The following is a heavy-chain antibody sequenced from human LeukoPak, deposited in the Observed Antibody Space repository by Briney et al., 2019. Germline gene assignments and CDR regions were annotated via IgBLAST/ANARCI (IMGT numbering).Heavy chain of an antibody. Sequence: PGGSLRLSCAASGFAFSSYWMFWVRQAPGKGLLWISQVNTDGASTTYGDSAKGRFTISRDNAKNSLFLQMNSLRVEDTATYYCARGTATMAGIDFWGQGTLVTVPS. V-gene: IGHV3-74*01. CDR1: GFAFSSYW. D-gene: IGHD6-19*01. CDR3: ARGTATMAGIDF. CDR2: VNTDGAST. J-gene: IGHJ4*02.